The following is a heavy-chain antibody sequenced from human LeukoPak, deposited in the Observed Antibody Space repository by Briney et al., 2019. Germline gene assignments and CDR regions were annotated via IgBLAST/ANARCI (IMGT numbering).Heavy chain of an antibody. CDR1: GYTFTDYY. Sequence: ASVKVSCKTSGYTFTDYYMHWVRQAPGQGLEWMGWINPNSGGTNYTQKFQGRVTMTRDTSISTAYMELSRLRSDDTAVYYCATYYFDYWGQGTLVTVSS. CDR2: INPNSGGT. J-gene: IGHJ4*02. V-gene: IGHV1-2*02. CDR3: ATYYFDY.